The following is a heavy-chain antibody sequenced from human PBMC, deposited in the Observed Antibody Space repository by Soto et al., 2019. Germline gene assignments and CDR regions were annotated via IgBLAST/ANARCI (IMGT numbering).Heavy chain of an antibody. Sequence: FKASGYTFIDYYIPWVQQAPGQGLEWMGWINPKTGATSYAKNFRGRVTMTRDASISTAFMDLSRLTSDDMFFYYSANTVNCGGTRTLGFPVFD. CDR2: INPKTGAT. CDR3: ANTVNCGGTRTLGFPVFD. CDR1: GYTFIDYY. D-gene: IGHD1-1*01. J-gene: IGHJ3*01. V-gene: IGHV1-2*02.